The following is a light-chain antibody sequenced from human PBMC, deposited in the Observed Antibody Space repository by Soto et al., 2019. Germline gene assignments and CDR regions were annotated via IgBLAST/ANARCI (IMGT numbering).Light chain of an antibody. CDR1: QSVSHTY. CDR2: DTS. J-gene: IGKJ5*01. CDR3: QQYGTSEII. V-gene: IGKV3-20*01. Sequence: IVLTQSPGTLSLSPGERATLSCRTSQSVSHTYVAWYQQKPGQAPRLLIYDTSSRVTGIPDRFSGNGSGTDFTLTISRLEPEDFAVFYCQQYGTSEIIFGQGTRLE.